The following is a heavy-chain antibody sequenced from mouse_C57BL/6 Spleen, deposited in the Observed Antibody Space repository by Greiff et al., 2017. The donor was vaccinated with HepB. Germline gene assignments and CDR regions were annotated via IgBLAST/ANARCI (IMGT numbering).Heavy chain of an antibody. D-gene: IGHD2-3*01. CDR1: GYTFTSYW. Sequence: QVQLQQPGAELVMPGASVKLSCKASGYTFTSYWMHWVKQRPGQGLEWIGEIDPSDSYTNYNQKFKGKSTLTVDKSSSTAYMQLSSLTSEDSAVYDCARRGYDRYWYFDVWGTGTTVTVSS. V-gene: IGHV1-69*01. CDR2: IDPSDSYT. J-gene: IGHJ1*03. CDR3: ARRGYDRYWYFDV.